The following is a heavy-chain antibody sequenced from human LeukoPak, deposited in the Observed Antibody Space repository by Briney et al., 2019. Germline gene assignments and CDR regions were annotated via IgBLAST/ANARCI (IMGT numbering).Heavy chain of an antibody. CDR3: SSQPHYYDSRDYLDY. D-gene: IGHD3-22*01. J-gene: IGHJ4*02. V-gene: IGHV3-49*04. CDR2: IRGQEYDGTT. Sequence: GGSLRLSCTTSGFNFSEHALSWVRQAPGKGLEWVGFIRGQEYDGTTEHAASVKGRFFMSRDDSKSVASLQMNSLKIEDTAIYYCSSQPHYYDSRDYLDYWGQGTQVTVSS. CDR1: GFNFSEHA.